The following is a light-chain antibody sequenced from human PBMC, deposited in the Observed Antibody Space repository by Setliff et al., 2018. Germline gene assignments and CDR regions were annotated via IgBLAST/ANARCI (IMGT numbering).Light chain of an antibody. CDR1: SSDIGGYNY. J-gene: IGLJ3*02. CDR3: CSHTTSSTWV. Sequence: QSALTQPASVSGSPGQSITISCTGTSSDIGGYNYVSWYQQHPGKAPKFMIYEVSNRPSGVSNRFSGSKSGNTASLTISGLQAEDEADYYCCSHTTSSTWVFGGGTKVTVL. CDR2: EVS. V-gene: IGLV2-14*01.